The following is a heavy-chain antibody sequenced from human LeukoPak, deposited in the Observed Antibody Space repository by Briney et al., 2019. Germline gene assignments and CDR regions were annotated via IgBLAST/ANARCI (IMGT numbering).Heavy chain of an antibody. CDR1: GYTFTGYY. CDR3: AREKYGSGSYRAY. D-gene: IGHD3-10*01. CDR2: INPNSGGT. Sequence: ASVKVSCKASGYTFTGYYMHWVRQAPGQGLEWMGWINPNSGGTNYAQKFQGRVTMTRDTSISTAYMELRSLRSDDTAVYYCAREKYGSGSYRAYWGQGTLVTVSS. J-gene: IGHJ4*02. V-gene: IGHV1-2*02.